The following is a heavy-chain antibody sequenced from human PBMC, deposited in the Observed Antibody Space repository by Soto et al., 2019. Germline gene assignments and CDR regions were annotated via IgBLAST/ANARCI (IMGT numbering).Heavy chain of an antibody. Sequence: SETLSLTGAVYGVSFSGYYWSWIRLLPGKGLEWIGEINHSGSTNYNPSLKSRVTISVDTSKNQFSLKLSSVTAADTAVYYCARGQGGSGWIYYYYGMDVWGQGTTVT. CDR1: GVSFSGYY. CDR3: ARGQGGSGWIYYYYGMDV. V-gene: IGHV4-34*01. CDR2: INHSGST. J-gene: IGHJ6*02. D-gene: IGHD6-19*01.